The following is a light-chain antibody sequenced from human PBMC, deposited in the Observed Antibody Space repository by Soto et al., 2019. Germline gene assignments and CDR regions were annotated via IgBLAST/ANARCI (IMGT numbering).Light chain of an antibody. CDR3: QQYDNWPLT. CDR2: GAS. V-gene: IGKV3-20*01. Sequence: ENVLTQSPGTLSLSPGERATLSCRASQSVTNSYLAWYQQKPCQAPRLLWYGASSRAAGTPDRFSGSGSGTDFTLTISSLQSEDFVIYYCQQYDNWPLTFGGGTKVDIK. CDR1: QSVTNSY. J-gene: IGKJ4*01.